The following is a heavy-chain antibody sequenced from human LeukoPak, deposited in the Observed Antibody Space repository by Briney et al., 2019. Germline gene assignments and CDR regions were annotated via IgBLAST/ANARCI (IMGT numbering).Heavy chain of an antibody. V-gene: IGHV4-59*08. J-gene: IGHJ4*02. CDR1: GGSMSSYY. Sequence: PSETLSLTCTVSGGSMSSYYWSWIRQPPGKGLEWIGYIYYSGSTKYNPSLKSRVTISVDTSKNQFSLKLSSVTAADTAVYYCARGARAGYNLEPFDYWGQGTLVIVSS. D-gene: IGHD5-24*01. CDR3: ARGARAGYNLEPFDY. CDR2: IYYSGST.